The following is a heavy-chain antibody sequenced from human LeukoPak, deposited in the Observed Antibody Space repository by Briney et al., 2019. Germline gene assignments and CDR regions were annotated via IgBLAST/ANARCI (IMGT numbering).Heavy chain of an antibody. Sequence: ASVKVSCKASGYTFTGYYMHWVRQAPGQGLEWMGWINPNSGGTNYAQKFQGRVTMTRDTSISTAYMGLSRLRSDDTAVYYCARAEHNSGYDWESFDYWGQGTLVTVSS. CDR3: ARAEHNSGYDWESFDY. V-gene: IGHV1-2*02. J-gene: IGHJ4*02. CDR2: INPNSGGT. D-gene: IGHD5-12*01. CDR1: GYTFTGYY.